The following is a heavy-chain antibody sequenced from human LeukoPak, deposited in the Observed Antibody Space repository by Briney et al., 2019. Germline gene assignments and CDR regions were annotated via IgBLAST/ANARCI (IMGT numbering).Heavy chain of an antibody. V-gene: IGHV4-39*01. CDR3: ARRRDGYPIDY. CDR2: IYYSGST. Sequence: SETLSLTCTVSGGSISSSSYYWGWIRQPPGKGLEWIGSIYYSGSTNYNPSLKSRVTISVDTSKNQSSLRLTSVTAADTAVYYCARRRDGYPIDYWGQGTLVTVSS. D-gene: IGHD5-24*01. J-gene: IGHJ4*02. CDR1: GGSISSSSYY.